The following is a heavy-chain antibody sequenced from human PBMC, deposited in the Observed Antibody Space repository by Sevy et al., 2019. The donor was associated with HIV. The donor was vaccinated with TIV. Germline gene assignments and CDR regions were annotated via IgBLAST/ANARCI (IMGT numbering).Heavy chain of an antibody. J-gene: IGHJ1*01. CDR2: ISYDGSNK. V-gene: IGHV3-30-3*01. CDR1: RFTFSSFS. Sequence: GGSLRLSCAASRFTFSSFSMHWVRQAPGKGLEWVATISYDGSNKYYSDSVKGRFTISRDNSKNSLYLQMNSLRAEDTAVYCCALERLFSNVAEYFQNWGQGTLVTVSS. D-gene: IGHD1-1*01. CDR3: ALERLFSNVAEYFQN.